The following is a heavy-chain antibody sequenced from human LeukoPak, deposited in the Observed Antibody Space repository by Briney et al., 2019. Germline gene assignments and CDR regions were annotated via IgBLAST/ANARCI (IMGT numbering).Heavy chain of an antibody. D-gene: IGHD3-3*01. CDR1: GFTFSNAW. CDR2: ISYDGSNK. Sequence: GGSLRLSCAASGFTFSNAWMSWVRQAPGKGLEWVAVISYDGSNKYYADSVKGRFTISRDNSKNTLYLQMNSLKTEDTAVYYCTTDGDYDFWSGRETDYWGQGTLVTVSS. V-gene: IGHV3-30*03. J-gene: IGHJ4*02. CDR3: TTDGDYDFWSGRETDY.